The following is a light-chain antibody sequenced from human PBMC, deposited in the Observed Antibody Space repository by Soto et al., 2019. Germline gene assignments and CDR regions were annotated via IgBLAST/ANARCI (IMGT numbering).Light chain of an antibody. CDR2: GAS. CDR3: QHYGSSPPIT. J-gene: IGKJ5*01. Sequence: DIVLTQSPGTLSLSPGERATLSCRASQSVRSTSLAWYQQKPGQAPRLLMYGASSRATGIPDKFSGGGSGTDFTLTISRLEPEDFAVYYCQHYGSSPPITVGQGTRREIK. V-gene: IGKV3-20*01. CDR1: QSVRSTS.